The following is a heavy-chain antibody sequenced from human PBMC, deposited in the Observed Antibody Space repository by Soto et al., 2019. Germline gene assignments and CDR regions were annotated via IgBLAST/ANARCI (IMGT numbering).Heavy chain of an antibody. CDR1: GYSIRSGYY. CDR2: VYHNGIM. J-gene: IGHJ4*01. D-gene: IGHD3-10*01. V-gene: IGHV4-38-2*02. CDR3: AALWFGELAFNY. Sequence: SETLSLTCSVSGYSIRSGYYWGWVRQAPGKGLEWLGSVYHNGIMFHNPSFQSRVTISVDTSKNQFPLNLRSVTAADTAVYYCAALWFGELAFNYWGHGILVTVSS.